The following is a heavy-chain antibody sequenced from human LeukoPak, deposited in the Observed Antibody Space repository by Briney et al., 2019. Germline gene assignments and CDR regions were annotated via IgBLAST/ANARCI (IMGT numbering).Heavy chain of an antibody. J-gene: IGHJ4*02. CDR1: GFTFGNYA. V-gene: IGHV3-23*01. CDR2: ISGSGGSP. CDR3: ARYCTSTSCAFEY. D-gene: IGHD2-2*01. Sequence: GGSLRLSCAASGFTFGNYAMTWVRQAPGEGLEWVSSISGSGGSPIYADSVKGRFTISRDNSKSTLYLQMNSLRAEDTAVYYCARYCTSTSCAFEYWGQGTLVTVSS.